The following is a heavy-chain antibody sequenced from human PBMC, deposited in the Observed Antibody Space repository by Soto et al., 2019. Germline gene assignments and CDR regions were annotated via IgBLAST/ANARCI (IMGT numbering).Heavy chain of an antibody. D-gene: IGHD4-17*01. J-gene: IGHJ4*02. CDR3: TRERLDNY. Sequence: EVQVVESGGGLVQPGGSLRLSCAASGFTFSNFWMSWVRQAPGKGLEWVANIKPDGSAQYYVDSVKGRFTIARDNAKNSLYLQMKRLRVEDTAVYYCTRERLDNYWGQGTLVSVSS. CDR1: GFTFSNFW. CDR2: IKPDGSAQ. V-gene: IGHV3-7*01.